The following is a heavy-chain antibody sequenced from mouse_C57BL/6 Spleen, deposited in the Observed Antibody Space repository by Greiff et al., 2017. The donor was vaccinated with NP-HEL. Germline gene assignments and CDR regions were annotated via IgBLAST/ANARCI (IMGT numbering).Heavy chain of an antibody. D-gene: IGHD1-1*01. Sequence: QVQLQQSGAELVRPGASVTLSCKASGYTFTDYEMHWVKQTPLHGLEWIGAIDPETGGTAYNQKFKGKAILTADKSSSTAYMELRSLTSEDSAVYYCTRRVITTVRYFDVWGTGTTVTVSS. J-gene: IGHJ1*03. CDR3: TRRVITTVRYFDV. CDR2: IDPETGGT. CDR1: GYTFTDYE. V-gene: IGHV1-15*01.